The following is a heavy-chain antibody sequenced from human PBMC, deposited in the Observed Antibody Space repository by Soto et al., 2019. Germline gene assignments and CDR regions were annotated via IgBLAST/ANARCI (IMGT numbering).Heavy chain of an antibody. CDR1: GGSFSGYY. D-gene: IGHD5-12*01. CDR3: ARGGYSGYAR. V-gene: IGHV4-34*01. Sequence: QVQLQQWGAGLLKPSETLSLTCAVYGGSFSGYYWSWIRQPPGKGLEWIGEINHSGSTNYNPSLKGRITISVDTSKNQFSLKLSSVTGADTAVYYCARGGYSGYARWGQGTLVTVSS. J-gene: IGHJ4*02. CDR2: INHSGST.